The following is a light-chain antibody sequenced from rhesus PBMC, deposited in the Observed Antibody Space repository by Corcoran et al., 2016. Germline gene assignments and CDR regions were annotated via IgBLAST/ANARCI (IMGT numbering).Light chain of an antibody. CDR2: KAS. CDR1: QDFGSW. CDR3: LQYNSSPYS. J-gene: IGKJ2*01. Sequence: DIQMTQSPSSLSASLGDKVTITCRASQDFGSWLAWYKQKPGKASKLLSYKASSLQSGVPSRFSGSGSGTDFTLSISSLQPEDFATYYCLQYNSSPYSFGQGTKVEIK. V-gene: IGKV1-22*01.